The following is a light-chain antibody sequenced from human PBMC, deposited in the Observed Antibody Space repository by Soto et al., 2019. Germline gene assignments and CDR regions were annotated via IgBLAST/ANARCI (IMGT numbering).Light chain of an antibody. V-gene: IGKV1-12*01. CDR1: QGISGW. CDR2: ATS. J-gene: IGKJ1*01. Sequence: DIQMTQSPSSVSAYVGDRVTITCRASQGISGWLAWYQHKSWKAPKLLIYATSTLQSGVPTRFSGSGSGTDFTLTISSLQPEDVATYYCQQANSFPWTFGQGTKVGIK. CDR3: QQANSFPWT.